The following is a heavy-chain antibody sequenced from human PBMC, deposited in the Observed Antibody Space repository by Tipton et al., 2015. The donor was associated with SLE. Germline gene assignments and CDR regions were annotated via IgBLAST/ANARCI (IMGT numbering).Heavy chain of an antibody. D-gene: IGHD6-13*01. V-gene: IGHV4-34*01. J-gene: IGHJ4*02. Sequence: LRLSCAASGFTFSDHYMSWIRQPPGKGLEWIGEINHSGSTNYNPSLKSRVTISVDTSKNQFSLKLSSVTAADTAVNYCARQIPAGEYFDYWGQGTLVTVSS. CDR3: ARQIPAGEYFDY. CDR2: INHSGST. CDR1: GFTFSDHY.